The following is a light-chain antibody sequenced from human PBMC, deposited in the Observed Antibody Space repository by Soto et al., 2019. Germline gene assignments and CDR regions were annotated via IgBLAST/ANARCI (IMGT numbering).Light chain of an antibody. J-gene: IGLJ1*01. Sequence: QSVLTQPPSASGSPGQSVTISCTGNSSDVVAYNYVAWYQQLPGKAPKLIIYEVSKRPSGVPDRFSGSKSGNTASLTVSGLQAEDEADYYCTSYAGTYSFFYVFGTGTKVTVL. V-gene: IGLV2-8*01. CDR1: SSDVVAYNY. CDR2: EVS. CDR3: TSYAGTYSFFYV.